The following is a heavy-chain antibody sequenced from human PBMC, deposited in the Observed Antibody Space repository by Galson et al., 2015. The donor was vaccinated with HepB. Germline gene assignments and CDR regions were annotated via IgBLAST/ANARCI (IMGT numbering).Heavy chain of an antibody. J-gene: IGHJ3*02. CDR2: LYHSGST. Sequence: GWIRQPPGKGLEWIGYLYHSGSTKYNPSLKSRVTISVDTSKNQFSLKLSSVTAADTAVYYCARQVVGYDSTLDAYDIWGQGTMVTVSS. V-gene: IGHV4-59*08. D-gene: IGHD3-22*01. CDR3: ARQVVGYDSTLDAYDI.